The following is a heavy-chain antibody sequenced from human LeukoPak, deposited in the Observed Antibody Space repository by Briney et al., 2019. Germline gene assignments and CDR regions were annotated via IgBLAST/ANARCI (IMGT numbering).Heavy chain of an antibody. CDR1: GFTFSSYE. CDR3: ARGEVGVGSTLFDY. J-gene: IGHJ4*02. Sequence: GGSLRLSCAASGFTFSSYEMNWVRQSPGKGLEWVSYISGSGSSKYYADSVKGRLTISRDNAKNSLYLQMNSLRAEDTAVYYCARGEVGVGSTLFDYWGQGTLVTVSS. D-gene: IGHD1-26*01. CDR2: ISGSGSSK. V-gene: IGHV3-48*03.